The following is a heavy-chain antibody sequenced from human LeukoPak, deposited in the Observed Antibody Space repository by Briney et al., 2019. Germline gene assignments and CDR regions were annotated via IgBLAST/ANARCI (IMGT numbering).Heavy chain of an antibody. Sequence: GESLKISCKGSGYRFSTYLIAWVRQMPGKGLEWMGIIYPGDSDARYSPSFQGQVTISADKPISTAYLQWSSLKASDTAIYYCARRDGSLDFWGQGTLVTVSS. CDR3: ARRDGSLDF. CDR2: IYPGDSDA. CDR1: GYRFSTYL. V-gene: IGHV5-51*01. J-gene: IGHJ4*02. D-gene: IGHD3-10*01.